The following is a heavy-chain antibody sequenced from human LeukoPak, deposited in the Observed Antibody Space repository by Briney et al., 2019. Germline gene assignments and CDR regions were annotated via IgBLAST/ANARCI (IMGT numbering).Heavy chain of an antibody. CDR3: ARDGAENWFDP. CDR1: GGSLGSYY. V-gene: IGHV4-59*01. Sequence: PSETLSLTCTVSGGSLGSYYWSWVRQPPGKGLEWIGYIYYSGSTNYNPSLTSRVTISVDTSKNQFSLKLSSVTAADTAVYYCARDGAENWFDPWGQGTLVTVSS. CDR2: IYYSGST. D-gene: IGHD3-10*01. J-gene: IGHJ5*02.